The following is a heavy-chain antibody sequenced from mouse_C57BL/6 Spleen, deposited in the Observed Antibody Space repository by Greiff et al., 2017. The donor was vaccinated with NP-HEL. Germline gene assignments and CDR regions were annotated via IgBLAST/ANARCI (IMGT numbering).Heavy chain of an antibody. J-gene: IGHJ3*01. CDR3: ARQEGQLRLLFAY. D-gene: IGHD3-2*02. Sequence: VQLQQPGAELVKPGASVKLSCKASGYTFTSYWMHWVKQRPGQGLEWIGMIHPNSGSTNYNEKFKSKATLTVDKSSSTAYMQLSSLTSEDSAVYYCARQEGQLRLLFAYWGQGTLVTVSA. CDR1: GYTFTSYW. V-gene: IGHV1-64*01. CDR2: IHPNSGST.